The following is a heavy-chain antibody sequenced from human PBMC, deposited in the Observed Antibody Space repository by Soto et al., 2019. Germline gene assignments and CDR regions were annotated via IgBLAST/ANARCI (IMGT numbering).Heavy chain of an antibody. J-gene: IGHJ4*02. CDR1: GGSISSGGYS. Sequence: QLQLQESGAGLVKPSQTLSLTCAVSGGSISSGGYSWSWSRQPPGKGLEWIGDIYHSGSTNYNPSLKSRVTISVDRSKNQYSLKLSSVTAADTAVYYCASGLVTTLHYGGQGTLVTVSS. CDR2: IYHSGST. CDR3: ASGLVTTLHY. V-gene: IGHV4-30-2*01. D-gene: IGHD4-17*01.